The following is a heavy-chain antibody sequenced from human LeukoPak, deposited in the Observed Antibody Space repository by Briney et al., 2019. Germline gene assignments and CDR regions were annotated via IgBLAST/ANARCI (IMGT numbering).Heavy chain of an antibody. CDR3: AKAGSIRFDY. Sequence: GGSLRLSCAASGFTFSSSAMSWVRQAPGKGLEWVSAISGSGGSTYYGDSVKGRFTISRDNSKNTLYLQMNSLRAEDTAVYYCAKAGSIRFDYWGQGTLVTVSS. J-gene: IGHJ4*02. V-gene: IGHV3-23*01. CDR2: ISGSGGST. D-gene: IGHD1-26*01. CDR1: GFTFSSSA.